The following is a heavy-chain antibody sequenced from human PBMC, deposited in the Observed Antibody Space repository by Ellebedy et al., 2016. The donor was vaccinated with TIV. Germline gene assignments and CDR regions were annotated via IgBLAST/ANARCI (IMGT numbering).Heavy chain of an antibody. V-gene: IGHV4-34*01. CDR3: ARDFRGYGLDAFDI. J-gene: IGHJ3*02. D-gene: IGHD1-1*01. CDR1: GGSFSGHY. Sequence: SETLSLTXAVYGGSFSGHYWSWIRQPPGKGLEWIGEIYHSGSTNYNPSLKSRATISVDTSKNQFSLKLSSVTAADTAVYYCARDFRGYGLDAFDIWGQGTMVTVSS. CDR2: IYHSGST.